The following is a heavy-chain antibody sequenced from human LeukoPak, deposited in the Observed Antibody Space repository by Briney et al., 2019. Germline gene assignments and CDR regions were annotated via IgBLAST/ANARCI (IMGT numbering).Heavy chain of an antibody. CDR3: ARDKRPRRYYFDY. CDR1: GYTFTGYY. Sequence: ASVKVSCKASGYTFTGYYMHWVRQAPGQGLEWMGWINPNSGGTNYAQKFQGRVTMTRDTSISTAYMELSRLRSDDTAVYYCARDKRPRRYYFDYWGQGTLVTVSS. V-gene: IGHV1-2*02. D-gene: IGHD1-1*01. J-gene: IGHJ4*02. CDR2: INPNSGGT.